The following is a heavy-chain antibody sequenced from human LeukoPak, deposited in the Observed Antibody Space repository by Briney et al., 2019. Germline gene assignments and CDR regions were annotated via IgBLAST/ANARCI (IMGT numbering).Heavy chain of an antibody. V-gene: IGHV3-23*01. CDR1: GFIFSTYA. J-gene: IGHJ4*02. CDR3: AKDRRGYSGYDYFDY. D-gene: IGHD5-12*01. Sequence: GGSLRLSCAGSGFIFSTYAMSWVRQAPGKGLEWVSAISGSGASTYYAESVKGRFTISRDNSKNTLYLQMTSLRAEDTAVYYCAKDRRGYSGYDYFDYWGQGTLVTVSS. CDR2: ISGSGAST.